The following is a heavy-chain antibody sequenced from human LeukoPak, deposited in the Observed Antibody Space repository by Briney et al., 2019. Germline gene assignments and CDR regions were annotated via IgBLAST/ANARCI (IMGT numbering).Heavy chain of an antibody. CDR3: ARDSDDSSGYYYEGYFDY. V-gene: IGHV3-7*01. D-gene: IGHD3-22*01. J-gene: IGHJ4*02. Sequence: PGGSLRLSCAASGFTFSAHWMSWVRQAPGKGLEWVANIKEDGSEKYYVDSVKGRFTISRDIAKNSLYLQMNSLRAEDTAVYYCARDSDDSSGYYYEGYFDYWGQGTLVTVSS. CDR2: IKEDGSEK. CDR1: GFTFSAHW.